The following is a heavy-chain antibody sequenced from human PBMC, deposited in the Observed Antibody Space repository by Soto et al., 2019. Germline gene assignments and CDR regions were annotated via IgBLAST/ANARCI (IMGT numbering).Heavy chain of an antibody. CDR1: GFPFSSYG. J-gene: IGHJ6*03. V-gene: IGHV3-23*01. Sequence: EVHLLESGGDLVQPGGSLRLSCAASGFPFSSYGMTWVRQAPGKGLEWVSTISGSGESTYYTDSVKGRFTISRDNSHNTLSLQMSSVAAEDTASYYTAEIFYSTPYVYYYMDVWGRGTTVTVSS. CDR2: ISGSGEST. CDR3: AEIFYSTPYVYYYMDV. D-gene: IGHD3-3*01.